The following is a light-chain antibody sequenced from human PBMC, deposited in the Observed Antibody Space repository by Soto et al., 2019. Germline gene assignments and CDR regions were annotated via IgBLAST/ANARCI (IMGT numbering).Light chain of an antibody. CDR1: QSVSSN. J-gene: IGKJ5*01. Sequence: EIVMKQSPATLSVSQGERATLSCRASQSVSSNLAWYQQKPGQAPRLLIYGASTRATGIPARFSGSGSGTDFTLTISSLEPEDFAVYYCQQRSNWPPITFGQGTRLEIK. CDR3: QQRSNWPPIT. V-gene: IGKV3D-15*01. CDR2: GAS.